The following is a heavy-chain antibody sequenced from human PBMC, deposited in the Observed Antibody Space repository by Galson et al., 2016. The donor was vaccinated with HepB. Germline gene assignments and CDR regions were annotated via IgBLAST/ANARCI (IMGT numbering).Heavy chain of an antibody. D-gene: IGHD1-26*01. CDR1: GFTFRNYG. CDR2: ISRSGDST. Sequence: SLRLSCAASGFTFRNYGMTWVRQAPGKGLEVVSSISRSGDSTDYADSVKGRFTISRDNSKNTLSLQMNSLTADDTAIYYCVQGSPAPAVWGKGPTVTVSS. CDR3: VQGSPAPAV. J-gene: IGHJ6*04. V-gene: IGHV3-23*01.